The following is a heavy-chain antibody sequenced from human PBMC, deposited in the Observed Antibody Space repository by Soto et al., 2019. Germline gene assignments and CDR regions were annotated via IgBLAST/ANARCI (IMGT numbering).Heavy chain of an antibody. D-gene: IGHD3-3*01. J-gene: IGHJ4*02. V-gene: IGHV1-3*01. Sequence: ASVKVSCKASGYTFTSYAMHWVRQAPGQRLDWMGWINAGNGNTKYSQKFQGRVTITRDTSASTSYMELSSLRSEDTAVYYCARGPSILRFLEWLSPIDYWGQGTLVTVSS. CDR3: ARGPSILRFLEWLSPIDY. CDR1: GYTFTSYA. CDR2: INAGNGNT.